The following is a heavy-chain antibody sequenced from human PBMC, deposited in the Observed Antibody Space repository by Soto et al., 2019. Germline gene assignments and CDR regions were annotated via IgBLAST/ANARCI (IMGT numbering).Heavy chain of an antibody. CDR2: IIPIFGTA. CDR3: ARAYSYDSSGYRTGLDY. V-gene: IGHV1-69*01. J-gene: IGHJ4*02. CDR1: GGTFSSYA. Sequence: QVQLVQSGAEVKKPGSSVKVSCKASGGTFSSYAISWVRQAPGQGLEWMGGIIPIFGTANYAQKFQGRVTITADACTSTAYMELSSMGSEDTDVYYCARAYSYDSSGYRTGLDYWGQGTLVTVSS. D-gene: IGHD3-22*01.